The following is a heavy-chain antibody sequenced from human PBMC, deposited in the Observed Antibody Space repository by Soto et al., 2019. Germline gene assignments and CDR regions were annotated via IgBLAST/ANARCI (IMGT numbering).Heavy chain of an antibody. J-gene: IGHJ6*02. D-gene: IGHD2-2*01. Sequence: PSETLSLTCTVSGGSISSGGYYWSWIRQHPGKGLEWIGYIYYSGSTYYNPSLKSRVTISVDTSKNQFSLKLSSVTAADTAVYYCARDSPRERCSSTSCYPVYYYYGMDVWGQGTTVTVSS. V-gene: IGHV4-31*03. CDR3: ARDSPRERCSSTSCYPVYYYYGMDV. CDR2: IYYSGST. CDR1: GGSISSGGYY.